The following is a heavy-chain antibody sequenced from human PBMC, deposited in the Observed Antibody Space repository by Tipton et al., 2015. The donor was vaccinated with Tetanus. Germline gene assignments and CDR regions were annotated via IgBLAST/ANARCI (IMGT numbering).Heavy chain of an antibody. D-gene: IGHD1-7*01. CDR1: GGPFSEHG. Sequence: QLVQSGAEVKMPGDSVKVSCKASGGPFSEHGFAWVRQAPGQGLEYMGGIIPGFGTASYAQNFQGRVTITADESTNAVHLEFFSLRSGDTAVYFCARQSASWNFYFDYWGQGTLVIVSS. CDR2: IIPGFGTA. J-gene: IGHJ4*02. V-gene: IGHV1-69*01. CDR3: ARQSASWNFYFDY.